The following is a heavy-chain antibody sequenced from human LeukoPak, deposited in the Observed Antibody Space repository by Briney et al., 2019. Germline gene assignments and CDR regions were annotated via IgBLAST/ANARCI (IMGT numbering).Heavy chain of an antibody. Sequence: ASVKVSCKASGYTFTSYDINWVRQATGQGLEWMGWMNPNSGNTGYAQKFQGRVTITRNTSISTAYMELSSLKSDDTAVYYCARRTFGSPGWSAPGAQGTLVTVPS. V-gene: IGHV1-8*03. D-gene: IGHD3-10*01. CDR3: ARRTFGSPGWSAP. CDR1: GYTFTSYD. J-gene: IGHJ5*02. CDR2: MNPNSGNT.